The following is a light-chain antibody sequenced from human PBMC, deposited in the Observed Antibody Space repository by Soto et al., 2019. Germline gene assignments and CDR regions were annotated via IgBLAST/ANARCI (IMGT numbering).Light chain of an antibody. CDR2: GNN. CDR3: GTWDTSLSANWV. Sequence: QSVLTQPPSVSAAPGQKVTISCSGSGSNIGKNYVSWYQQFPGSAPKLLIYGNNQRPSGIPDRFSGSKSGTSATLGITGLQTGDEADYYCGTWDTSLSANWVFGGGTKLTVL. J-gene: IGLJ3*02. CDR1: GSNIGKNY. V-gene: IGLV1-51*01.